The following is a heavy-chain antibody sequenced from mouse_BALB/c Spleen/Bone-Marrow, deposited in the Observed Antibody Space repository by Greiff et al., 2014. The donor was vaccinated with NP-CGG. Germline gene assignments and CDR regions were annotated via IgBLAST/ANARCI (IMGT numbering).Heavy chain of an antibody. J-gene: IGHJ4*01. CDR3: ARGDYRYDETMDY. D-gene: IGHD2-14*01. Sequence: QVQLQQSGPELVRPGVSVKISCKGSGYTFTDYAMHWVKRSHAKSLERIGLISTFSGNTSYNQKFKGKATMTVDKSSSTAYMELARLTSEDSAIYYCARGDYRYDETMDYWGQGTSVTVSS. V-gene: IGHV1S137*01. CDR1: GYTFTDYA. CDR2: ISTFSGNT.